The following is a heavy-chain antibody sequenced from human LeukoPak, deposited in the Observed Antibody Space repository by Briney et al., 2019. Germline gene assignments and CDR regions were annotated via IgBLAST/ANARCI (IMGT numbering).Heavy chain of an antibody. D-gene: IGHD6-6*01. V-gene: IGHV4-39*01. J-gene: IGHJ2*01. Sequence: SETLSLTCTVSGDSISSSSYYWGWIRQPPGKGLEWIGRFYYSGSTYYNPSLKSRVTISVDTSKNQFTLKLSSVTAADTAVYYCACRYSSSSLWYFDLWGRGTLVTVTS. CDR1: GDSISSSSYY. CDR3: ACRYSSSSLWYFDL. CDR2: FYYSGST.